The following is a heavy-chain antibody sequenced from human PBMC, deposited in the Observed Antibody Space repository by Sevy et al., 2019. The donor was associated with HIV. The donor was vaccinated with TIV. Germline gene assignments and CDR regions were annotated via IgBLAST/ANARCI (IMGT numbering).Heavy chain of an antibody. CDR2: IYYSGST. Sequence: SETLSLTCTVSGGSISSYYWSWIRQPPGKGLEWIGSIYYSGSTNYNPSLKSRVTISVDTSKNQFSLKLSSVTAADTAVYYCARDMLGYCSSTSCYAEGYFDYWGQGTLVTVSS. CDR3: ARDMLGYCSSTSCYAEGYFDY. D-gene: IGHD2-2*01. J-gene: IGHJ4*02. CDR1: GGSISSYY. V-gene: IGHV4-59*01.